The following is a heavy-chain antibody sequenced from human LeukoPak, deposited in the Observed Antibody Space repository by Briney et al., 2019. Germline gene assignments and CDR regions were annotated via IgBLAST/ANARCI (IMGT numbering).Heavy chain of an antibody. CDR2: INHSGST. J-gene: IGHJ3*02. V-gene: IGHV4-34*01. CDR1: GGSFSGYY. Sequence: NPSETLSLTCAVYGGSFSGYYWSWIRQPPGKGLEWIGEINHSGSTNYNPSLKSRVTISVDTSKNQFSLKLSSVTAADTPVYYCARGATSVYRPLAAFDIWGQGTMVTVSS. CDR3: ARGATSVYRPLAAFDI. D-gene: IGHD1-14*01.